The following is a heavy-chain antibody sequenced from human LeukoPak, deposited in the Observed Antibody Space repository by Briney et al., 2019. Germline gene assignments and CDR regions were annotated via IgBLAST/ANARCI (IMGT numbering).Heavy chain of an antibody. V-gene: IGHV3-23*01. CDR1: GFTFSSYA. Sequence: PGGSLRLSCAASGFTFSSYAMSWVRQAPGKGLEWVSAISGSGGSTYYADSVKGRFTISRDNSKNTLYLQMNSLRAEDTAVYYCAKSRGLMVYADYYYMDVWGKGTTVTVSS. D-gene: IGHD2-8*01. CDR3: AKSRGLMVYADYYYMDV. J-gene: IGHJ6*03. CDR2: ISGSGGST.